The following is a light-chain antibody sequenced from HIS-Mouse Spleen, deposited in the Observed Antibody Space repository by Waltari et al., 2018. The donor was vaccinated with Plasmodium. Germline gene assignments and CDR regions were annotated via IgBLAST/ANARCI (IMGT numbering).Light chain of an antibody. V-gene: IGLV5-37*01. Sequence: QPVLTQPPSSSASPGASARLTCTLPSHINVGSYNIYWYQQKPGSPPRYLLYYYSDSDKGQGSGVPSRFSGSKDASANTGILLISGLQSEDGADYYCMIWPSNASGVFGGGTKLTVL. CDR2: YYSDSDK. CDR1: SHINVGSYN. CDR3: MIWPSNASGV. J-gene: IGLJ3*02.